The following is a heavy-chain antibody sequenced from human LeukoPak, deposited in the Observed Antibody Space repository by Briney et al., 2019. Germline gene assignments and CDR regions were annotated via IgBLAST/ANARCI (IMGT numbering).Heavy chain of an antibody. Sequence: GGPLRLSCAASGFTFSSYAMSWVRQAPGKGLEWVSAISGSGGSTYYADSVKGRFTISRDNSKNTLYLQMNSLRAEDTAVYYCAKSTAVVTPSPSDYWGQGTLVTVSS. D-gene: IGHD4-23*01. V-gene: IGHV3-23*01. J-gene: IGHJ4*02. CDR1: GFTFSSYA. CDR3: AKSTAVVTPSPSDY. CDR2: ISGSGGST.